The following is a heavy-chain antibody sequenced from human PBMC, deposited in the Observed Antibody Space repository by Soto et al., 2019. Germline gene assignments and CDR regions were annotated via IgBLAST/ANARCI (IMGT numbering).Heavy chain of an antibody. J-gene: IGHJ4*02. CDR1: GFTFTSSA. V-gene: IGHV1-58*01. D-gene: IGHD3-10*01. CDR3: AAGSWSAGFFDY. CDR2: IVVGSGNT. Sequence: GASVKVSCKASGFTFTSSAVQWVRQARGQRLEWIGWIVVGSGNTNYAQKFQERVTITRDMSTSTAYMELSSLRSEDTAVYYCAAGSWSAGFFDYWGQGTLVTVSS.